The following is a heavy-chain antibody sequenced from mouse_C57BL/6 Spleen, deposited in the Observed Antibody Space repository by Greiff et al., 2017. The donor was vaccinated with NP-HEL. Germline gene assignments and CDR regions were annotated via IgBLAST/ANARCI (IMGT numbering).Heavy chain of an antibody. V-gene: IGHV5-17*01. CDR3: ARGPYWYFDV. CDR2: ISSGSSTI. CDR1: GFTFSDYG. Sequence: EVQVVESGGGLVKPGGSLKLSCAASGFTFSDYGMHWVRQAPEKGLEWVAYISSGSSTIYYADTVKGRFTISRDNAKNTLFLQMTSLRSEETAMYYCARGPYWYFDVWGTGTTVTVSS. J-gene: IGHJ1*03.